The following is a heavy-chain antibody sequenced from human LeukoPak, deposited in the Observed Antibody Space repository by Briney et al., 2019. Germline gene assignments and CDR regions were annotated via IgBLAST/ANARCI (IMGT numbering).Heavy chain of an antibody. J-gene: IGHJ4*02. CDR3: ARGRYSSSWYSGIDY. CDR1: XXTFTXXD. CDR2: MNPNSGNT. V-gene: IGHV1-8*01. Sequence: SXTVSCXXXXXTFTXXDINWVRQAAGQGLEWMGWMNPNSGNTVYAQKFQGRVTMTRNTSITTAYMELSSLRSEDTAVYYCARGRYSSSWYSGIDYWGQGTLVTVSS. D-gene: IGHD6-13*01.